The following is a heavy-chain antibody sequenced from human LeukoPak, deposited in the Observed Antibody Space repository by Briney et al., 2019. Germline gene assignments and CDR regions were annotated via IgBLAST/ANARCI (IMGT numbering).Heavy chain of an antibody. CDR3: ARIRDGYNDAYDI. CDR1: GYTFTSYD. D-gene: IGHD5-24*01. CDR2: MNPNSGHT. Sequence: ASVKVSCKASGYTFTSYDINWVRQATGQGLEWMGWMNPNSGHTGYAQKFQGRVTMTRNTSITTAYMELSSLRSEDTAIYYCARIRDGYNDAYDIWGQGTVVTVPS. J-gene: IGHJ3*02. V-gene: IGHV1-8*01.